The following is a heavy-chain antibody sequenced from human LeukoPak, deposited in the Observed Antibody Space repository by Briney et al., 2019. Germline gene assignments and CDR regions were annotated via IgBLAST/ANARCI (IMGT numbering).Heavy chain of an antibody. CDR2: IYYSGST. CDR1: GGSISSSSYY. D-gene: IGHD6-6*01. V-gene: IGHV4-39*01. CDR3: ARHIAARPGARPDY. J-gene: IGHJ4*02. Sequence: SETLSLTCTVSGGSISSSSYYWGWIRQPPGKGLEWIVSIYYSGSTYYNPSLKSRVTISVDTSKNQFSLKLSSVTAADTAVYYCARHIAARPGARPDYWGQGTLVTVSS.